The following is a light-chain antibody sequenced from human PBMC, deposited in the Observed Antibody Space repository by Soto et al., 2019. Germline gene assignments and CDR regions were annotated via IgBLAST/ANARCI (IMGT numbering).Light chain of an antibody. CDR2: GAS. CDR1: QSVSSN. Sequence: EIVMTQSPATLSVSPGERATLSCRASQSVSSNLAWYQQKPGQAPRLLIYGASTRATGIPARFSGSGSGTEFTLTISSLQSEDFAVSYCQQYNNWPALTFGGGTKGAIK. J-gene: IGKJ4*01. CDR3: QQYNNWPALT. V-gene: IGKV3-15*01.